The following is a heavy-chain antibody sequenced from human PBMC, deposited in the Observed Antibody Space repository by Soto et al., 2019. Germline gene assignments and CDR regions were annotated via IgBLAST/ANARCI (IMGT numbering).Heavy chain of an antibody. D-gene: IGHD1-1*01. CDR3: ARGRYGDY. CDR2: ISAHNGNT. Sequence: QVHLVQSGAEVKKPGASVKVSCKASGYTFTSYGITWVRQAPGQGLEWMGWISAHNGNTDYAQKLQGRVIVTRDTSTSTAYMELRSLRSDATAVYYCARGRYGDYWGQGAVVTVSS. V-gene: IGHV1-18*01. J-gene: IGHJ4*02. CDR1: GYTFTSYG.